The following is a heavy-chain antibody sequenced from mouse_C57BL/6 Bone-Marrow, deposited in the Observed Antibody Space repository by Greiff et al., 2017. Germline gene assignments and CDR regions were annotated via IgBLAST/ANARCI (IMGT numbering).Heavy chain of an antibody. CDR2: ISSGSSTI. CDR1: GFTFSDYG. CDR3: AVYYDYTWFAY. D-gene: IGHD2-4*01. Sequence: DVQLQESGGGLVKPGGSLKLSCAASGFTFSDYGMHWVRQAPEKGLEWVAYISSGSSTIYYADTVKGRFTISRDNAKNTLFLQMTSLRSEDTAMYYCAVYYDYTWFAYWGQGTLVTVSA. J-gene: IGHJ3*01. V-gene: IGHV5-17*01.